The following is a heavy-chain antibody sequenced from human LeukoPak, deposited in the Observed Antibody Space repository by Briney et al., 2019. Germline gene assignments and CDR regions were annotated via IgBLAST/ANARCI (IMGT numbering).Heavy chain of an antibody. V-gene: IGHV3-23*01. CDR3: ASSRAVVQGVTSPFDY. CDR2: ISGSGGST. D-gene: IGHD3-10*01. J-gene: IGHJ4*02. Sequence: GGSLRLSCAASGFTFSSYAMSWVRQAPGKGLEWVSAISGSGGSTYYADSVKGRFTISRDNSKNTLHLQMNSLRAEDTAVYYCASSRAVVQGVTSPFDYWGQGTLVTVSS. CDR1: GFTFSSYA.